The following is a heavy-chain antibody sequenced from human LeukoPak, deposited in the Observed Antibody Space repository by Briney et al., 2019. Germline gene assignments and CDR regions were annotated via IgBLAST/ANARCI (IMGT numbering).Heavy chain of an antibody. CDR3: ARAIAARPYRLFDY. J-gene: IGHJ4*02. CDR2: INPNSGGT. V-gene: IGHV1-2*02. Sequence: GAPVKVSCKASGYTFTGYYMHWVRQAPGQGLEWMGWINPNSGGTNYAQKFQGRVTMTRDTSISTAYMELSRLRSDDTAVYYCARAIAARPYRLFDYWGQGTLVTVSS. CDR1: GYTFTGYY. D-gene: IGHD6-6*01.